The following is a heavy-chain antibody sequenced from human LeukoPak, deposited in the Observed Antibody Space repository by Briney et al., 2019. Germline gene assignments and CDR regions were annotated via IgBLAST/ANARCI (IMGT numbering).Heavy chain of an antibody. CDR1: GGSFSGYY. J-gene: IGHJ4*02. Sequence: SETLSLTCAVYGGSFSGYYWSWIRQPPGKGLEWIGSIYYSGSTYYNPSLKSRVTISVDTSKNQFSLKLSSVTAADTAVYYCAREITSCFDYWGQGTLVTVSS. V-gene: IGHV4-34*01. CDR3: AREITSCFDY. CDR2: IYYSGST. D-gene: IGHD2-2*01.